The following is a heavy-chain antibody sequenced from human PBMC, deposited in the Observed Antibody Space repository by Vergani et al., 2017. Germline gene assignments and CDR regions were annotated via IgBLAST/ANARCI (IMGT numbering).Heavy chain of an antibody. D-gene: IGHD4-17*01. CDR3: AREGDYGDYMGAFDI. J-gene: IGHJ3*02. Sequence: QVQLQESGPGLVKPSETLSLTCTVSGGSISSYYWSWIRQPPGKGLAWIGYIYYSGSTNYNPSLKSRVTISVDTSKNQISLKLSSVTAADTAVYYCAREGDYGDYMGAFDIWGQGTMVTVSS. CDR2: IYYSGST. CDR1: GGSISSYY. V-gene: IGHV4-59*01.